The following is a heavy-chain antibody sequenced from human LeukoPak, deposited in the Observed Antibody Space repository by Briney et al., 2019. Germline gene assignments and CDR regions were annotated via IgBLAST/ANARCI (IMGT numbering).Heavy chain of an antibody. D-gene: IGHD6-13*01. CDR3: ARGSSSWYSPQDWYFDL. CDR2: GST. J-gene: IGHJ2*01. Sequence: GSTYYNPSLKSRVTISVDTSKNQFSLKLSSVTAADTAVYYCARGSSSWYSPQDWYFDLWGRGTLVTVSS. V-gene: IGHV4-39*07.